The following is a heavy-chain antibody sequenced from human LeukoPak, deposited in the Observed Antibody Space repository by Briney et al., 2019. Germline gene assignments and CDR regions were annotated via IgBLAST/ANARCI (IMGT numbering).Heavy chain of an antibody. CDR1: GYSISSGYY. D-gene: IGHD6-25*01. Sequence: KASETLSLTCTVSGYSISSGYYWGWIRQPPGKGLEWIGEINHSGSTNYNPSLKSRVTISVDTSKNQFSLKLSSVTAADTAVYYCARGAAASYWGQGTLVTVSS. CDR3: ARGAAASY. V-gene: IGHV4-38-2*02. CDR2: INHSGST. J-gene: IGHJ4*02.